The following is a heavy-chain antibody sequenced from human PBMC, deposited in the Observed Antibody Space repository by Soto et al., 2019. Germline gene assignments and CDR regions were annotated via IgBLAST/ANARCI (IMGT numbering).Heavy chain of an antibody. V-gene: IGHV4-59*01. CDR3: ARGGLWFGER. D-gene: IGHD3-10*01. CDR1: GGSISSYY. Sequence: QVQLQESGPGLVKPSETLSLTCTVSGGSISSYYWSWIRQPPGKGLEWIGYIYYSGSTNYNPSLKSRVTISVDTYKNQFSLKLSSVTAADTAVYYCARGGLWFGERWGQGTLVTVSS. CDR2: IYYSGST. J-gene: IGHJ4*02.